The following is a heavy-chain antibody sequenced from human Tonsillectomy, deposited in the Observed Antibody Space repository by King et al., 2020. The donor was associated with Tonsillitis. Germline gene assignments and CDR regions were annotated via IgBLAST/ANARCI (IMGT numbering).Heavy chain of an antibody. Sequence: VQLVESGGGVVQPGRSLRLSCAASGFTFSNYGMHWVRQAPGKGLEWVALIAYDASYVNYADSVKGRFAISRDNSKNTLYLEMNSLRVEDTAVYFCAQVGIALSDWYFDLWGRGTLVPVSS. CDR3: AQVGIALSDWYFDL. V-gene: IGHV3-30*18. J-gene: IGHJ2*01. D-gene: IGHD3-16*02. CDR1: GFTFSNYG. CDR2: IAYDASYV.